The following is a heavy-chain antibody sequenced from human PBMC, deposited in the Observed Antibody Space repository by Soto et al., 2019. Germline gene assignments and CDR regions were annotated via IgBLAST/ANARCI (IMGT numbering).Heavy chain of an antibody. D-gene: IGHD3-22*01. CDR1: GFTFSSYA. V-gene: IGHV3-23*01. CDR3: AKGRDYYDSSGYYSFDY. Sequence: PGGSLRLSXAASGFTFSSYAMSWVRQAPGKGLEWVSAISGSGGSTYYADSVKGRFTISRDNSKNTLYLQMNSLRAEDTAVYYCAKGRDYYDSSGYYSFDYWGQGTLVTVSS. CDR2: ISGSGGST. J-gene: IGHJ4*02.